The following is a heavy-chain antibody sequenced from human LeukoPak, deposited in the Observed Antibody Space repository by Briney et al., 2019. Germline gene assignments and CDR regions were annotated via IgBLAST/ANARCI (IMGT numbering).Heavy chain of an antibody. Sequence: GASVKLSCKASGYTFTGYYMHWGRHAPGQRLGWMGWINAGNGNTKYSQKFQGRVTITSYTSASTTYMELSSLRSEATAVYYCASLYSSSWYGNWYFDLWGRGTLVTVSS. CDR1: GYTFTGYY. CDR3: ASLYSSSWYGNWYFDL. D-gene: IGHD6-13*01. J-gene: IGHJ2*01. CDR2: INAGNGNT. V-gene: IGHV1-3*01.